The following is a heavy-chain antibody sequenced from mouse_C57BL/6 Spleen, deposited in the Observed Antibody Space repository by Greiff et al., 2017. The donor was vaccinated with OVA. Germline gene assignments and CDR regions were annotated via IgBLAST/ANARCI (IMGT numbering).Heavy chain of an antibody. V-gene: IGHV1-15*01. Sequence: QVQLQQSGAELVRPGASVTLSCKASGYTFTDYEMHWVKQTPVHGLEWIGAIDPETGGTAYNQKFKGKAILTADKSSSTAYMELRSLTSEDSAVYYCTREGGYSNPYYFDYWGQGTTLTVSS. CDR3: TREGGYSNPYYFDY. D-gene: IGHD2-5*01. CDR2: IDPETGGT. CDR1: GYTFTDYE. J-gene: IGHJ2*01.